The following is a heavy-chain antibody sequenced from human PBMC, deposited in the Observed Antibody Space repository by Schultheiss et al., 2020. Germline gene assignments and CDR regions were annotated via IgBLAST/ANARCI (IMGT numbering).Heavy chain of an antibody. CDR1: GGSISSGGYY. J-gene: IGHJ6*03. Sequence: SETLSLTCTVSGGSISSGGYYWSWIRQHPGKGLEWIGYIYYSGSTNYNPSLKSRVTISVDKSKNQFSLKLSSVTAADTAVYYCAREAPLIGVVNYYYYYMDVWGKGITVTVYS. CDR3: AREAPLIGVVNYYYYYMDV. D-gene: IGHD3-3*01. V-gene: IGHV4-31*03. CDR2: IYYSGST.